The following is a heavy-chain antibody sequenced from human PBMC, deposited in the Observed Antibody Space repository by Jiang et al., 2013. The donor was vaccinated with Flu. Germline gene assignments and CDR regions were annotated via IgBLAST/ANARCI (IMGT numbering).Heavy chain of an antibody. CDR2: IYPGDSGWP. J-gene: IGHJ4*02. CDR3: ARRDYHWGLDY. Sequence: EWMGIIYPGDSGWPDYSPSFQGHVTMSVEKSISTVYLQWSSLKASDTAMYYCARRDYHWGLDYWGQGTLVTVSS. D-gene: IGHD4-17*01. V-gene: IGHV5-51*01.